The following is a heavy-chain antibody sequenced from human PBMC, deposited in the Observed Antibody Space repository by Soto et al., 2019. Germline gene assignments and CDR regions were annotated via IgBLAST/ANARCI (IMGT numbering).Heavy chain of an antibody. CDR2: ISADGSST. CDR1: GFAFDSYA. Sequence: GESLKISCAASGFAFDSYAMSWVRQAPGKGLEWLSVISADGSSTYYADSVKGRLTISRDNSKNTLHLQMNSLRAEDTAVYYCASQWELLESGLDYWGQGSLVTVSS. CDR3: ASQWELLESGLDY. J-gene: IGHJ4*02. V-gene: IGHV3-23*01. D-gene: IGHD1-26*01.